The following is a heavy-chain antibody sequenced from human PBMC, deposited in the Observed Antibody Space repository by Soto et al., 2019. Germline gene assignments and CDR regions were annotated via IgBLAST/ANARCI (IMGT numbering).Heavy chain of an antibody. J-gene: IGHJ5*02. V-gene: IGHV4-30-4*01. CDR3: ARSPADANWFDP. CDR2: IYYSGST. Sequence: SETLSLTCTVSGGSISSGDYYWSWIRQPPGKGLEWIGYIYYSGSTYYNPSLKSRVTISVDTSKNQFSLKLSSVTAADTAVYYCARSPADANWFDPWGQGTLVTSPQ. CDR1: GGSISSGDYY. D-gene: IGHD2-2*01.